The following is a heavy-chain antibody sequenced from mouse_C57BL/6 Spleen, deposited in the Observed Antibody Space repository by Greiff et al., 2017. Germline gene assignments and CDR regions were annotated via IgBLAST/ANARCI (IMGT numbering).Heavy chain of an antibody. V-gene: IGHV1-26*01. CDR2: INPNNGGT. CDR3: ARSEYAMDY. CDR1: GYTFTDYY. J-gene: IGHJ4*01. Sequence: EVQLQQSGPELVKPGASVKISCKASGYTFTDYYMNWVKQSHGQSLEWIGDINPNNGGTSYNQKFKGKATLTVDKSSSTAYMELRSLTSEDSAVYYCARSEYAMDYWGQGTSVTVSS.